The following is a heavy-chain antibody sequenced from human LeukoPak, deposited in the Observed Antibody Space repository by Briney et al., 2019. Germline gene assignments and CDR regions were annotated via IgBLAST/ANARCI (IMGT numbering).Heavy chain of an antibody. D-gene: IGHD2-2*01. V-gene: IGHV3-66*01. CDR2: LYTDGTT. J-gene: IGHJ4*02. CDR3: ASVPSLYCSSTSCNFDY. CDR1: GFTVSSNY. Sequence: PGGSLRLSCAASGFTVSSNYMNWVRQAPGKGLEWVSVLYTDGTTYYADSVKGRFTISRDNSKNTLSLQMNSLRAEDTAVYYCASVPSLYCSSTSCNFDYWGQGTLVTVSS.